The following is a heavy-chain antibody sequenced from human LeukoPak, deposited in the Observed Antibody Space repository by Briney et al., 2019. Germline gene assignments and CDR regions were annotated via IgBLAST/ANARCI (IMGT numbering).Heavy chain of an antibody. CDR3: ARGRLTVTMVRGVFDY. V-gene: IGHV4-34*01. CDR1: GGSFSGYY. D-gene: IGHD3-10*01. J-gene: IGHJ4*02. CDR2: INHSGST. Sequence: PSETLSLTCAVYGGSFSGYYWSWICQPPGKGLEWIGEINHSGSTNYNPSLKSRVTISVDTSKNQFSLKLSSVTAADTAVYYCARGRLTVTMVRGVFDYWGQGTLVTVSS.